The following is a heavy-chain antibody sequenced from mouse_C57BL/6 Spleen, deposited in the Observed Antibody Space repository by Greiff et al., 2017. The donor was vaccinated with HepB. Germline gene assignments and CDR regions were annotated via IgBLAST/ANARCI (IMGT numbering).Heavy chain of an antibody. CDR3: ARGDGYYVVDY. V-gene: IGHV1-69*01. CDR2: IDPSDSYT. CDR1: GYTFTSYW. Sequence: QVQLQQPGAELVMPGASVKLSCKASGYTFTSYWMHWVKQRPGQGLEWIGEIDPSDSYTNYNQKFKGKSTLTVDKSSSTAYMQRSSLTSEDSAVYYCARGDGYYVVDYWGQGTTLTVSS. J-gene: IGHJ2*01. D-gene: IGHD2-3*01.